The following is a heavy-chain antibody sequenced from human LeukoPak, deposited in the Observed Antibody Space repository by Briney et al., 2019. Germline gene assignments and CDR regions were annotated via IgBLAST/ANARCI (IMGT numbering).Heavy chain of an antibody. D-gene: IGHD2-2*01. V-gene: IGHV3-48*03. CDR1: GFTFSSYE. J-gene: IGHJ6*03. CDR3: ARGVLPPDQLLKGAYYYYMDV. Sequence: GGSLRLSCAASGFTFSSYEMNWVRQAPGKGLEWVSYISSSGSTIYYADSVKGRFTISRDNAKNSLYLQMNSLRAEDTAVYYCARGVLPPDQLLKGAYYYYMDVWGKGTTVTVSS. CDR2: ISSSGSTI.